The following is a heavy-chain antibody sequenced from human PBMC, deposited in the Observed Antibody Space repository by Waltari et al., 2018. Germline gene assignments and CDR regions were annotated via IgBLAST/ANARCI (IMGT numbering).Heavy chain of an antibody. Sequence: EVQLLQSGAELKEPGTTVRISCKVSGYTFSDYYIHWVQQAPGKGLRWMGRGDHEDGETIYADNVQGRVTISADTSTDTAFMELSSLRSEDTAVFYCATALGDSSSASRPFDFWGQGTMITVSS. CDR3: ATALGDSSSASRPFDF. CDR2: GDHEDGET. V-gene: IGHV1-69-2*01. CDR1: GYTFSDYY. D-gene: IGHD6-19*01. J-gene: IGHJ3*01.